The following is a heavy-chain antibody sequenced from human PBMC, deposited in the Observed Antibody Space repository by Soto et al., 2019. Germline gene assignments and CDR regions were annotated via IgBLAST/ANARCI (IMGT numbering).Heavy chain of an antibody. Sequence: QVTLKESGPVLVKPTETLTLRCTVSGLSISDSEMGVSWIRQPPGKALEWLAHIDSSGEKSYRTFLKSRLTISKDTSKSQIVLIMTNMDPADTGTYYCARRHLAVAVSPWFDAWGQGILVTVYS. D-gene: IGHD6-19*01. CDR2: IDSSGEK. CDR1: GLSISDSEMG. CDR3: ARRHLAVAVSPWFDA. J-gene: IGHJ5*02. V-gene: IGHV2-26*01.